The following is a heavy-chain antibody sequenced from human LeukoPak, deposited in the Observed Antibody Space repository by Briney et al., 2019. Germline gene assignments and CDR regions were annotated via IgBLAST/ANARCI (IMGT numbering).Heavy chain of an antibody. CDR2: INQDGSEK. CDR1: GFTFNSYW. CDR3: AISATARGGVDV. Sequence: PGGSLRLSCGATGFTFNSYWMSWVRQAPGKGLEGVANIKGLEWVANINQDGSEKYYVDSVKGRFTISRDNAENSLYLQMNSLRAEDSAVYYCAISATARGGVDVWGKGTTVTVSS. V-gene: IGHV3-7*03. D-gene: IGHD5-18*01. J-gene: IGHJ6*04.